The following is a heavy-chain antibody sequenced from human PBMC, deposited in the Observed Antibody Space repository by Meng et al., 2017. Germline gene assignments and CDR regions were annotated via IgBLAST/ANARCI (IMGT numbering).Heavy chain of an antibody. Sequence: LSLTCAASGFTFSSYWMSWVRQAPGKGLEWVANIKQDGSEKYYVDSVKGRFTISRDNAKNSLYLQMNSLRAEDTAVYYCASYYGSGSYYRGEFDYWGQGTLVTVSS. V-gene: IGHV3-7*01. D-gene: IGHD3-10*01. CDR2: IKQDGSEK. CDR1: GFTFSSYW. J-gene: IGHJ4*02. CDR3: ASYYGSGSYYRGEFDY.